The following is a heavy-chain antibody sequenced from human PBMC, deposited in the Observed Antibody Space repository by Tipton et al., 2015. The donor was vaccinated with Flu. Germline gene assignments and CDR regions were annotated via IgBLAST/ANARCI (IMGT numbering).Heavy chain of an antibody. V-gene: IGHV5-51*03. CDR2: IYPGDSDT. J-gene: IGHJ4*02. Sequence: VQLVQSGAGVKKPGESLKISCKGSGYIFTNYWIGWVRQMPGRGLEWMGMIYPGDSDTRYGPSSQGQVTMSVDNSISTVYLQWSSLETSDTAVYYCVRPATAYNSDDYWGQGILVTVSS. D-gene: IGHD6-25*01. CDR1: GYIFTNYW. CDR3: VRPATAYNSDDY.